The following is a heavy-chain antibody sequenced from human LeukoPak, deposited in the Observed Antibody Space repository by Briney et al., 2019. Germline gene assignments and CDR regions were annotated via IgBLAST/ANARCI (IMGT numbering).Heavy chain of an antibody. J-gene: IGHJ4*02. CDR2: IIPIFGTA. D-gene: IGHD6-19*01. V-gene: IGHV1-69*06. Sequence: SVKVSCKASGGTFSSYAISWVRQAPGQGLEWMGGIIPIFGTANYAQKFQGRVTITADKSTSTAYAELSSLRSEDTAVYYCARVGYSSGCLDYWGQGTLVTVSS. CDR3: ARVGYSSGCLDY. CDR1: GGTFSSYA.